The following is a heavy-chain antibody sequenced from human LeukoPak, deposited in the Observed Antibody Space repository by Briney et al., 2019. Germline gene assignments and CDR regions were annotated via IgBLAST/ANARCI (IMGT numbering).Heavy chain of an antibody. J-gene: IGHJ3*02. Sequence: SETLSLTCTVSGGSISSSSYYWGWIRQPRGKGLEWIGSIYYSGSTYYSPSLKSRVTISVDTSKNQFSLKLSSVTAADTAVYYCARHIIGIPAALDTFDIWGQGTMVTVSS. CDR2: IYYSGST. CDR3: ARHIIGIPAALDTFDI. D-gene: IGHD6-13*01. V-gene: IGHV4-39*01. CDR1: GGSISSSSYY.